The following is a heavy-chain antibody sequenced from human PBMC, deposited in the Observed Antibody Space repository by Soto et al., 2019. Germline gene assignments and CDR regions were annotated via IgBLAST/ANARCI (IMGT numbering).Heavy chain of an antibody. D-gene: IGHD6-6*01. CDR1: GGSFSGYY. J-gene: IGHJ4*02. V-gene: IGHV4-34*01. CDR2: INHSGST. Sequence: SETLSLTCAVYGGSFSGYYWSWIRQPPGKGLEWIGEINHSGSTNYNPSLKSRVTISVDTSKNQFSLKLSSVTAADTAVYYCARIAARPAFFIDYWGQGTLVTVSS. CDR3: ARIAARPAFFIDY.